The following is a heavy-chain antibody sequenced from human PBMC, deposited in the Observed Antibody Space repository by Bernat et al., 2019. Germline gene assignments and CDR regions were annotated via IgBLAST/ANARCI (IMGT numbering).Heavy chain of an antibody. D-gene: IGHD4-11*01. J-gene: IGHJ3*02. Sequence: EVQLVESGGGLAQPGGSLRLSCAASGFTFSRYSINWVRRAPGKGLEWVSYISSSSSTIDYADSVKGRFTISRDNAKNSLSLQMNSLRDEDTAVYYCARSNPGDIWGQGTMVTVSS. CDR2: ISSSSSTI. CDR1: GFTFSRYS. V-gene: IGHV3-48*02. CDR3: ARSNPGDI.